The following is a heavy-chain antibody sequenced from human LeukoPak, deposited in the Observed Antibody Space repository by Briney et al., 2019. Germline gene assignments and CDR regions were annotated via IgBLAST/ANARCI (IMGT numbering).Heavy chain of an antibody. J-gene: IGHJ6*02. CDR2: INSDGSST. V-gene: IGHV3-74*01. CDR1: GFIFSSYW. CDR3: ISGYYYYGMDV. Sequence: PGGSLRLSCAASGFIFSSYWMHWVRQAPGKGLVWVSRINSDGSSTSYADSVKGRFTISRDNAKNTLYLQMNSLRAEDTAVYYCISGYYYYGMDVWGQGTTVTVSS.